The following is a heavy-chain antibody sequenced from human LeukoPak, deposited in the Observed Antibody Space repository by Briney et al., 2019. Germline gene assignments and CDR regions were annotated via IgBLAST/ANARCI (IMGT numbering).Heavy chain of an antibody. CDR1: GGTFSSYA. J-gene: IGHJ4*02. V-gene: IGHV1-69*04. Sequence: SVKVSCKASGGTFSSYAISWVRQSPGQGLEWMGRIIPILGIANYAQKFQGRVTITADKSTSTAYMELSSLRSEDTAVYYCASLYSYYFDYWGQGTLVTVSS. CDR2: IIPILGIA. D-gene: IGHD2-21*01. CDR3: ASLYSYYFDY.